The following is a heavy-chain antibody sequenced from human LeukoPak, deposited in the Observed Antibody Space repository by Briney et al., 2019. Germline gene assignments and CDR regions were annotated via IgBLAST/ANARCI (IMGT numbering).Heavy chain of an antibody. CDR1: GFTFSSYA. D-gene: IGHD2-15*01. CDR3: ARADGGSYYDY. Sequence: GGSLRLSCAASGFTFSSYAMHWVRQAPGKGLEYVSAISSNGGSTYYANSVKGRFTISRDNSKNTLYLQTGSLSAEDVAVYYCARADGGSYYDYWGQGTLVTVSS. V-gene: IGHV3-64*01. J-gene: IGHJ4*02. CDR2: ISSNGGST.